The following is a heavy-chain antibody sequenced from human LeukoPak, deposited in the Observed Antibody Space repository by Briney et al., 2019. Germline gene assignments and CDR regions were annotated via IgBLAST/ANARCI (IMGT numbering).Heavy chain of an antibody. Sequence: GGSLRLSCAASGFTFSSYAMSWVRQAPGKGLEWVSAISGRGGSTYYADSVKGRFTISRDNSKNTLYLQMNSLRAEDTAVYYCAKDPSYYYDSSGYLFDYWGQGTLVTVSS. CDR3: AKDPSYYYDSSGYLFDY. J-gene: IGHJ4*02. D-gene: IGHD3-22*01. V-gene: IGHV3-23*01. CDR2: ISGRGGST. CDR1: GFTFSSYA.